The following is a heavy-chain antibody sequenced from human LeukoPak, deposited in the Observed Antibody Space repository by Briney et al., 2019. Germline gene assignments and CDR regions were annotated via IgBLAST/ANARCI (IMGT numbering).Heavy chain of an antibody. J-gene: IGHJ5*02. V-gene: IGHV1-18*01. D-gene: IGHD4-17*01. Sequence: GASVKVSCKASGYTFTSYGISWVRQAPGQGLEWMGWISAYNGNTNYAQKLQGRVTMTTDTSTSTAYIELRSLRSDDTAVYYCARHHGAGWFDPWGQGTLVSVSP. CDR2: ISAYNGNT. CDR1: GYTFTSYG. CDR3: ARHHGAGWFDP.